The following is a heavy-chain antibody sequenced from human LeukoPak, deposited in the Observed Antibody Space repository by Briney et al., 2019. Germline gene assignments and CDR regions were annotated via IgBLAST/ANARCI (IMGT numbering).Heavy chain of an antibody. CDR3: AKSGDCSSTSCYSYYYYYYGMDV. J-gene: IGHJ6*02. D-gene: IGHD2-2*01. CDR1: GFTFSSYG. CDR2: ISYDGSNK. Sequence: GGSLRLSCAASGFTFSSYGMHWVRQAPGKGLEWVAVISYDGSNKYYADSVKGRFTISRDNSKNTLYLQMNSLRAEDTAVYYCAKSGDCSSTSCYSYYYYYYGMDVWGQGTLVTVSS. V-gene: IGHV3-30*18.